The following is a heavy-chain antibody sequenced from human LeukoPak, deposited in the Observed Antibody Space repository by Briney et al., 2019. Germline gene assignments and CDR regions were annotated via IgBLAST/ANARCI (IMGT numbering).Heavy chain of an antibody. CDR2: IKHSEST. V-gene: IGHV4-30-2*01. D-gene: IGHD3/OR15-3a*01. J-gene: IGHJ4*02. Sequence: SQSLSLTCTVSGGSVSSGGYYWSWIRQPPGKGLEWIGEIKHSESTDYNPSLKTRVTISLDTSKNQFSLKLTSVTAADTAVYYCARGTSPDWPTLHYWGQGTL. CDR1: GGSVSSGGYY. CDR3: ARGTSPDWPTLHY.